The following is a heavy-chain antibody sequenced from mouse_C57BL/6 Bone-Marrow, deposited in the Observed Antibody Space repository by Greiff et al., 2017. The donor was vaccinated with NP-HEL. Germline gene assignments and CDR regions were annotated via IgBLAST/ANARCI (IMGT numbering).Heavy chain of an antibody. J-gene: IGHJ2*01. CDR1: GYTFTSYG. V-gene: IGHV1-81*01. D-gene: IGHD1-1*01. CDR3: ARWGPIPEYCGSRSLFDC. CDR2: IYPRSGNT. Sequence: QVQLQQSGAELARPGASVKLSCKASGYTFTSYGISWVKQRTGQGLEWIGEIYPRSGNTYYNEKFKGKATLTADKSSSTAYMALRSLTSEDSAVYFCARWGPIPEYCGSRSLFDCWGEGTTLTVSS.